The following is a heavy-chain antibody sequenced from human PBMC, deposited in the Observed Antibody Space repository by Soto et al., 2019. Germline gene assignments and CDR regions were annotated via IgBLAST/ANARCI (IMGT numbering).Heavy chain of an antibody. J-gene: IGHJ4*02. D-gene: IGHD3-10*01. Sequence: SETQSLPCAVYGGSFRGYYWSWIRQPPGKGLDWIGEINHSGSTNYNPSLKSRVTISVDTSKNQFSLKLSSVTAADTAVYYGARGRITMVRGVITDFDYWGQGTLVT. V-gene: IGHV4-34*01. CDR1: GGSFRGYY. CDR2: INHSGST. CDR3: ARGRITMVRGVITDFDY.